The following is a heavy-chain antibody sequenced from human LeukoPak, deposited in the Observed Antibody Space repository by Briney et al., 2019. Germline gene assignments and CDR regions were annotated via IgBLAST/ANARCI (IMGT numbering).Heavy chain of an antibody. D-gene: IGHD3-16*01. CDR2: IKEDGSEK. J-gene: IGHJ4*02. Sequence: GWSLRLSCAASGFTFSSYWMSWVRQAPGMGLEWVANIKEDGSEKYYVDSVKGRFTISRDNAKNSLSLQMNSLRAEDTALYYCVGGNSFDYWGQGTLVAVSS. CDR3: VGGNSFDY. CDR1: GFTFSSYW. V-gene: IGHV3-7*01.